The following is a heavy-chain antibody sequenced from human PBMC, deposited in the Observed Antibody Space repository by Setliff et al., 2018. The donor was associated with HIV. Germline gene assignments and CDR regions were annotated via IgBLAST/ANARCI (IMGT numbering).Heavy chain of an antibody. CDR2: ISTAGSDR. Sequence: GGSLRLSCAASGFSFSSYAVHWVRQAPGKGLEWVSSISTAGSDRFYTDSVKGQFTISRDNAKKSLHLQMNSLRAEDTAVYYCARDFTDTVVGVVPFFDYWGQGTLVTVSS. CDR1: GFSFSSYA. D-gene: IGHD3-3*01. J-gene: IGHJ4*02. V-gene: IGHV3-21*01. CDR3: ARDFTDTVVGVVPFFDY.